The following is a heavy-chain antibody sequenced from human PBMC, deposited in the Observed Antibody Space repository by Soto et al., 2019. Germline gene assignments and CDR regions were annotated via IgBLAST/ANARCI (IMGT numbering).Heavy chain of an antibody. CDR3: ARLGTISPLDY. CDR1: RYDFSKHW. J-gene: IGHJ4*02. V-gene: IGHV5-10-1*01. D-gene: IGHD7-27*01. CDR2: IHPSDSLT. Sequence: GESLKISCKGSRYDFSKHWITWVRQVPGKGLEWMGRIHPSDSLTNDSPSFQGHVTISADKSTSTASLQWNSLKASDTAIYYCARLGTISPLDYWGQGTLVTVSS.